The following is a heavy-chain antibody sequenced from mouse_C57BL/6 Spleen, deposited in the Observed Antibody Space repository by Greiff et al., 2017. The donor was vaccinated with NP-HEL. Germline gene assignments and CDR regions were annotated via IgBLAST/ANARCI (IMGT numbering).Heavy chain of an antibody. J-gene: IGHJ3*01. D-gene: IGHD1-1*01. CDR2: IRHKANGYTT. V-gene: IGHV7-3*01. CDR1: GFTFTDYY. Sequence: EVHLVEPGGGLVQPGGSLSLSCAASGFTFTDYYMSWVRQPPGKALEWLGFIRHKANGYTTEYSASVKGRFTISRDTSQSILYLQMNALRAEDSATYYCARYNYGSSYGFAYWGQGTLVTVSA. CDR3: ARYNYGSSYGFAY.